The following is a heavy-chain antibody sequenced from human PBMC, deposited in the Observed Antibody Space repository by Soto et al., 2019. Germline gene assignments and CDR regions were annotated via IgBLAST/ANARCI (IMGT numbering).Heavy chain of an antibody. CDR1: GGTFSSYA. CDR3: ASSQGSSTSLDIYYYYYYGMDV. CDR2: IITISGTA. D-gene: IGHD2-2*01. J-gene: IGHJ6*02. Sequence: QVQLVQSGAEVKKPGSSVKVSCKASGGTFSSYAISWVRQAPGQGLEWMGGIITISGTANYAQKFQGRVTITADESTSTAYMELSSLRSEDTAVYYCASSQGSSTSLDIYYYYYYGMDVWGQGTTVTVSS. V-gene: IGHV1-69*01.